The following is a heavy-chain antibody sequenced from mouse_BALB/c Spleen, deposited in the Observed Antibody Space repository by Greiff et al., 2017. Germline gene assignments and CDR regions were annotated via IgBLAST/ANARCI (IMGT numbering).Heavy chain of an antibody. V-gene: IGHV5-17*02. CDR2: ISSGSSTI. J-gene: IGHJ4*01. Sequence: EVKLMESGGGLVQPGGSRKLSCAASGFTFSSFGMHWVRQAPEKGLEWVAYISSGSSTIYYADTVKGRFTISRDNPKNTLFLQMTSLRSEDTAMYYCARVVAPYYAMDYWGQGTSVTVSS. D-gene: IGHD1-1*01. CDR1: GFTFSSFG. CDR3: ARVVAPYYAMDY.